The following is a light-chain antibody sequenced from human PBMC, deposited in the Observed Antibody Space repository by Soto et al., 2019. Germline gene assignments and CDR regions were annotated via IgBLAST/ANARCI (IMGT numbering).Light chain of an antibody. CDR2: GVS. CDR1: QSLSSKH. J-gene: IGKJ1*01. V-gene: IGKV3-20*01. CDR3: QLYGNSPRT. Sequence: EIVLTQSPGTLSLSPGERGTLSCRASQSLSSKHLAWYQQKPGQAPRLLIYGVSSRATGIPDRFSGSGSGSDFTLTISRLEPEDFAVYYCQLYGNSPRTFGQGTKVEIK.